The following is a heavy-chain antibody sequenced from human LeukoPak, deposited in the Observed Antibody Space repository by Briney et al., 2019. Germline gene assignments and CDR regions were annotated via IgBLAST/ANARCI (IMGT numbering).Heavy chain of an antibody. Sequence: SETLSLTCTVSGGSMFSYYWNWIRQPPGKGLEWIGYIYYSGSTNYNPSLKSRVTISVDTSKNQFSLKLSSVTAADTAVYYCAKEDESFDYWGQGTLVTVSS. J-gene: IGHJ4*02. V-gene: IGHV4-59*01. CDR1: GGSMFSYY. CDR3: AKEDESFDY. D-gene: IGHD2-15*01. CDR2: IYYSGST.